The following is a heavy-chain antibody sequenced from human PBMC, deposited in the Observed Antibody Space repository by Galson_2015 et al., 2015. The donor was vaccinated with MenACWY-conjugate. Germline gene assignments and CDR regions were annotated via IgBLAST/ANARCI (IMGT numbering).Heavy chain of an antibody. V-gene: IGHV3-23*01. CDR3: AKDRQPDSGWNFDY. Sequence: SLRLSCAASGFTFSSYSMNWVRQAPGKGLEWVSAIYPNGVTTYYAESVKGRFTISSDNSKNTVYLQMNSLRAEDTAVYYCAKDRQPDSGWNFDYWGQGTLVTVSS. D-gene: IGHD6-19*01. CDR2: IYPNGVTT. J-gene: IGHJ4*02. CDR1: GFTFSSYS.